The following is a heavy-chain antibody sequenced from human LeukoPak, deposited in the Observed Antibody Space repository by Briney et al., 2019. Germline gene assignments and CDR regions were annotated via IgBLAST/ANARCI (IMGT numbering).Heavy chain of an antibody. CDR2: ISESGVGT. Sequence: GGSLRLSCAAPGFTFRSYAMNWVRQAPGKGLEWVSGISESGVGTNYADSVKGRFTTSRDNSKNTLYLQMNSLRAEDTAVYYCAKVKVGATIDYWGQGTLVTVSS. J-gene: IGHJ4*02. V-gene: IGHV3-23*01. D-gene: IGHD1-26*01. CDR3: AKVKVGATIDY. CDR1: GFTFRSYA.